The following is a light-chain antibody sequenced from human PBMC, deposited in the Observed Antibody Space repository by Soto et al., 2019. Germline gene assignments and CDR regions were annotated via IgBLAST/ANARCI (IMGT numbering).Light chain of an antibody. CDR3: QQYNNWPPAT. CDR2: GAS. J-gene: IGKJ1*01. CDR1: QSVSSN. V-gene: IGKV3D-15*01. Sequence: EIVRTQSPATLSVSPGERATLSCRASQSVSSNLAWYQQKPGQAPRLLIDGASTRATGIPARFSGSGSGTEFTLTISSLQSEDFAVYYCQQYNNWPPATFGQGTQVEIK.